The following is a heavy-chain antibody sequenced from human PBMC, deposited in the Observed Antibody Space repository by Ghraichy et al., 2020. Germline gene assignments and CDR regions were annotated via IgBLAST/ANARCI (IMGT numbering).Heavy chain of an antibody. Sequence: SETLSLTCTVSGGSISSGTYYWSWIRLPAGKGLEWIGRIYTSGSTNYNPSLKSRVTISLDTSKNQFSLKLSSVTAADTAAYYCASLDYGNLRHAFDIWGQGTMVTVSS. V-gene: IGHV4-61*02. CDR1: GGSISSGTYY. CDR2: IYTSGST. J-gene: IGHJ3*02. CDR3: ASLDYGNLRHAFDI. D-gene: IGHD4-17*01.